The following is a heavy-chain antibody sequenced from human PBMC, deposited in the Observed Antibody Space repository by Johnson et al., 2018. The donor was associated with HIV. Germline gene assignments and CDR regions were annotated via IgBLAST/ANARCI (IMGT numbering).Heavy chain of an antibody. V-gene: IGHV3-7*01. CDR3: ASSWVGELSYAFDI. CDR1: GFTFSSYW. CDR2: IKQDGSEK. J-gene: IGHJ3*02. D-gene: IGHD3-10*01. Sequence: VQLVESGGGVVQPGRSLRLSCAASGFTFSSYWMSWVRQAPGKGLEWVANIKQDGSEKYYVDSVKGRFTISRDNAKNSLYLQMNSLRAEDTAVYYCASSWVGELSYAFDIWGQGTMGTVSS.